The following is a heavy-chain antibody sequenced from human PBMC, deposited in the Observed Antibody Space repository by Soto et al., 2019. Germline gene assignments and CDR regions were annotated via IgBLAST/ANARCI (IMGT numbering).Heavy chain of an antibody. CDR2: IFHGGTI. Sequence: QVQLQESGPGLVKPSGTLSLTCAVSGGSIDSSDWWNWVRQPPGKGLEWIGEIFHGGTIIYKPSLKSRFTISVDKSRNQFSLELTSVTAADTAVYYCARDHHYRNSWSFDSWGQGTLVTVSS. CDR1: GGSIDSSDW. D-gene: IGHD6-13*01. CDR3: ARDHHYRNSWSFDS. V-gene: IGHV4-4*02. J-gene: IGHJ4*02.